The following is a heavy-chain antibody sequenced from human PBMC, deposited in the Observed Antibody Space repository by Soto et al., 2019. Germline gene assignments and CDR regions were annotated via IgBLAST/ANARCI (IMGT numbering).Heavy chain of an antibody. CDR3: ARDLIRIAAAGTLKFPVRYYYGMDV. CDR1: GFTFSSYA. Sequence: QVQLVESGGGVVQPGRSLRLSCAASGFTFSSYAMHWVRQAPGKGLEWVAVISYDGSNKYYADSVKGRFTISRDNAKNTLYRQMNSLRAEDTAEYYCARDLIRIAAAGTLKFPVRYYYGMDVWGQGTTVTVS. V-gene: IGHV3-30-3*01. D-gene: IGHD6-13*01. J-gene: IGHJ6*02. CDR2: ISYDGSNK.